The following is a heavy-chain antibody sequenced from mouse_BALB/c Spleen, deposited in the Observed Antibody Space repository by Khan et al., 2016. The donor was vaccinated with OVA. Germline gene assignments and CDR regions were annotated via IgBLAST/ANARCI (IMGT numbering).Heavy chain of an antibody. Sequence: VQLQQSGAELAKPGASVKMSCKASGYTFTTYWMHWVKQRPGQGLEWIGYINPTSGYTDYNQKFKDKATLTAEKSSSTAYMQLRSLTSDDSAVYSCARSRIDSWGQGTTLTVSS. CDR3: ARSRIDS. J-gene: IGHJ2*01. V-gene: IGHV1-7*01. CDR2: INPTSGYT. CDR1: GYTFTTYW.